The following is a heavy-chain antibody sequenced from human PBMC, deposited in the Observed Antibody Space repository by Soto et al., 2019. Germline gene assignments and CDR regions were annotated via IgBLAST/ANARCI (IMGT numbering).Heavy chain of an antibody. D-gene: IGHD2-2*01. CDR2: IGSGGDKT. Sequence: EVLLLEYGGGLVQPGGSLGLSCAASGFTFSNYAMTWVRQVLWKRLAWVSAIGSGGDKTLYADSVKGRFTVSRDNSKNTRYLQMYSRRAEDTATYDCAKDCYYSSIYRCAFDIGGQGTMLTFSS. CDR1: GFTFSNYA. J-gene: IGHJ3*02. CDR3: AKDCYYSSIYRCAFDI. V-gene: IGHV3-23*01.